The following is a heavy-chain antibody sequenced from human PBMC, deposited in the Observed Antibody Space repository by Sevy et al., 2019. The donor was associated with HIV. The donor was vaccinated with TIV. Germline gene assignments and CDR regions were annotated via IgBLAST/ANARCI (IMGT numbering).Heavy chain of an antibody. CDR1: GGSISSISNY. Sequence: TEILSLTCGVSGGSISSISNYCGWIRQPPGSELEWIGSLYYEGTTYYNPSLQSRVRISGNTSKNLFSLDLTSVTAAETAVYYCASLSTFYHYMDVWGKGTMVIVSS. CDR2: LYYEGTT. V-gene: IGHV4-39*01. D-gene: IGHD2-2*01. CDR3: ASLSTFYHYMDV. J-gene: IGHJ6*03.